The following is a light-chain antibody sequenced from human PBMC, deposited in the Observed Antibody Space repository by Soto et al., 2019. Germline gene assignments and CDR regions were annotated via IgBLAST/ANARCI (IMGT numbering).Light chain of an antibody. CDR2: DVT. CDR1: SSDVGGYIY. J-gene: IGLJ1*01. V-gene: IGLV2-14*01. CDR3: SAYTTSSSYV. Sequence: QSALTQPASVSGSPGQSITISCTGTSSDVGGYIYVSWYQQHPGKAPKLMIYDVTSRPSGVSYRFSGSKSGNTASLTISGLQAEDEAEDYCSAYTTSSSYVFGTGTKVTVL.